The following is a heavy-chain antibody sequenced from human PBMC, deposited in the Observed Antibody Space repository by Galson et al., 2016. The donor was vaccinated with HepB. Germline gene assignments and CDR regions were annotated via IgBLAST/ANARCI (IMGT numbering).Heavy chain of an antibody. CDR2: IYPGDSDF. Sequence: QSGAEVKKSGESLKISCQVSGYTFTNQWIAWVRQMPGKGLEWMGIIYPGDSDFRYSPSFQGQVTISADKSISTAYLQWSSLKASDTAIYYCARLVRPSSRYYYYGMDVWGQGTTVTVSS. J-gene: IGHJ6*02. CDR3: ARLVRPSSRYYYYGMDV. CDR1: GYTFTNQW. D-gene: IGHD3-10*02. V-gene: IGHV5-51*03.